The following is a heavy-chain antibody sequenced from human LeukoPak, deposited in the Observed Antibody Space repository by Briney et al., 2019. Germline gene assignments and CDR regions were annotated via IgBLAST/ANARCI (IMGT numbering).Heavy chain of an antibody. CDR1: GYTFTGYY. D-gene: IGHD4-11*01. Sequence: ASVKVSCKASGYTFTGYYFHWVRQAPGRGLEWMGWINPNTAGTNYAQKFLGGVTLTWDTSISTAYMELNRLTSDDTAVYYCATSAGDYRAGHYYYMGVWGKGTSVTVSS. CDR3: ATSAGDYRAGHYYYMGV. J-gene: IGHJ6*03. CDR2: INPNTAGT. V-gene: IGHV1-2*02.